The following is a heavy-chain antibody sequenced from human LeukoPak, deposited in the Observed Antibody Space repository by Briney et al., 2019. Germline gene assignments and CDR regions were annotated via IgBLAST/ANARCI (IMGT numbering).Heavy chain of an antibody. V-gene: IGHV4-38-2*02. D-gene: IGHD6-19*01. CDR1: GYSISSGYY. CDR3: ARGRQQWLVPADY. Sequence: SETLSLTCSVSGYSISSGYYWGWIRQPPGKGLEWIGSIYHSGSTYYNPSLKSRVTISVDTSKNQFSLKLSSVTAADTAVYYCARGRQQWLVPADYWGQGTLVTVSS. CDR2: IYHSGST. J-gene: IGHJ4*02.